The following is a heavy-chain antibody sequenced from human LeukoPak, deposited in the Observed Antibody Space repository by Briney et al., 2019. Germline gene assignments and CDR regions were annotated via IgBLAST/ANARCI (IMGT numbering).Heavy chain of an antibody. Sequence: GESLKISCKGSGYSFTSYWIGWVRQMPGKGLEWMGIIYPGDSDTRYSPSFQGQVTISADKSISTAYLQWSSLKASDTAMYYCARQGKQQLVRGNWFDPWGQGTLVTVSS. J-gene: IGHJ5*02. D-gene: IGHD6-13*01. CDR1: GYSFTSYW. CDR2: IYPGDSDT. CDR3: ARQGKQQLVRGNWFDP. V-gene: IGHV5-51*01.